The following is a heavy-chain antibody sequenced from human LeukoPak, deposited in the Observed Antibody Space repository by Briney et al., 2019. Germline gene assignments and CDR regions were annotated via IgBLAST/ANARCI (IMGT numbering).Heavy chain of an antibody. D-gene: IGHD3-9*01. J-gene: IGHJ5*02. V-gene: IGHV4-39*01. CDR2: IYYSGST. CDR3: AWEPYYDFLTGSINWFDP. CDR1: GGSISSSSYY. Sequence: TSETLSLTCTVSGGSISSSSYYWGWIRQPPGRGLEWIGSIYYSGSTYYNPSLKSRVTISVDTSKNQFSLKLSSVTAADTAVYYCAWEPYYDFLTGSINWFDPGGQGTLVTVSS.